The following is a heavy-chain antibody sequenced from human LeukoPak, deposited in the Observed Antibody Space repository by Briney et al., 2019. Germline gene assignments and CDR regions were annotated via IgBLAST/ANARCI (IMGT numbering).Heavy chain of an antibody. V-gene: IGHV4-39*07. CDR1: GGSISSSSYY. D-gene: IGHD3-3*01. CDR3: ARTWSGD. Sequence: SETLSLTCTVSGGSISSSSYYWGWIRQPPGKGLEWIGEIYHSGSTNYNPSLKSRVTISVDKSKNQFSLKLSSVTAADTAVYYCARTWSGDWGQGTLVTVSS. CDR2: IYHSGST. J-gene: IGHJ4*02.